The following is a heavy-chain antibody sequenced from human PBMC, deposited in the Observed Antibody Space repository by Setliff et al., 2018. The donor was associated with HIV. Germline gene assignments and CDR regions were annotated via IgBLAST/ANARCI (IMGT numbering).Heavy chain of an antibody. D-gene: IGHD1-26*01. V-gene: IGHV4-59*11. CDR1: GESISALY. Sequence: SETLSLTCSVSGESISALYWGWIRQPPGKGLEWIGYFYFSGFLNYNPSLKSRATISVDTSKNQFSLNLRSVTAADTAVYFCARILDSGSYHDAFDIWGQGTMVTVSS. J-gene: IGHJ3*02. CDR3: ARILDSGSYHDAFDI. CDR2: FYFSGFL.